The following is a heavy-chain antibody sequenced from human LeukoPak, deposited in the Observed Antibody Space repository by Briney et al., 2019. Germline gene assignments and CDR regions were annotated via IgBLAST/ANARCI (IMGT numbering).Heavy chain of an antibody. Sequence: GASVKVSCKASGYDFINYGITWVRQAPGQGLEWMGWISLYNGNTDYKLQGRVTMTTDTSTSTAYMELRSLRSDDTAVYYCARGGPLFSSSSSKEYYFDYWGQGTLVTVSS. CDR3: ARGGPLFSSSSSKEYYFDY. V-gene: IGHV1-18*01. J-gene: IGHJ4*02. CDR2: ISLYNGNT. CDR1: GYDFINYG. D-gene: IGHD6-6*01.